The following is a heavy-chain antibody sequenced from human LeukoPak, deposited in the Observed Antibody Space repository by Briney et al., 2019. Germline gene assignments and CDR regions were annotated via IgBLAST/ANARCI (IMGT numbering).Heavy chain of an antibody. CDR2: ISSSSSYI. V-gene: IGHV3-21*01. Sequence: GGSLRLSCAASGFTFSSYSMNWVRQAPGKGLEWVSSISSSSSYIYYADSVKGRFTISRDNAKNSLYLQMNSLRAEDTAVYYCARDRSAINSPSSAFGYWGQGPLVTVSS. D-gene: IGHD4-23*01. J-gene: IGHJ4*02. CDR3: ARDRSAINSPSSAFGY. CDR1: GFTFSSYS.